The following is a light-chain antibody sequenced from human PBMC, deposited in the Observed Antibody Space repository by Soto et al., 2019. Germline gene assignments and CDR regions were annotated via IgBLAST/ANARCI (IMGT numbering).Light chain of an antibody. Sequence: QSALTQPPSASGSPGQSVTISCTGTSSDVGGYNYVSWYQQHPGKAPKLMIYEVSTRPSGVPDRLSGSKSGNTASLTVSGLQAEDESDYYCSSYAGSNNWNFGTGTKLTVL. J-gene: IGLJ1*01. CDR3: SSYAGSNNWN. CDR1: SSDVGGYNY. CDR2: EVS. V-gene: IGLV2-8*01.